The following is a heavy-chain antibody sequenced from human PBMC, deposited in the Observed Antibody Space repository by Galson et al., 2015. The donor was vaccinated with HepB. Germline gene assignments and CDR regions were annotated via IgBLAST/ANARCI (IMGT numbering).Heavy chain of an antibody. CDR1: GFTFEDYA. Sequence: LRLSCAASGFTFEDYAMHWVRQVPGKGLEWVSGISWNSDFTGYADSVRGRFTISRDNAKYFLYLQMNSLRPEDTALYYCAQDLTYSYGAGSYFVGMDVWGQGTTVTVSS. V-gene: IGHV3-9*01. CDR2: ISWNSDFT. CDR3: AQDLTYSYGAGSYFVGMDV. J-gene: IGHJ6*02. D-gene: IGHD3-10*01.